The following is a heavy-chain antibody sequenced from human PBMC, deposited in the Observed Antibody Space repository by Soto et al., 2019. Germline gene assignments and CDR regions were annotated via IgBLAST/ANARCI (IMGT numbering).Heavy chain of an antibody. V-gene: IGHV3-30*18. D-gene: IGHD3-3*01. Sequence: PGGSLRLACVASGFTFSGYGMHWVRQAPGKGPEWVAVISYEGSNKYYADSVKGRFTISRDNSINTMYLEMNSLRAEDTAVYYCAKDRKTIFGVVPFSGGMDVWGQGTTVAVSS. J-gene: IGHJ6*02. CDR1: GFTFSGYG. CDR3: AKDRKTIFGVVPFSGGMDV. CDR2: ISYEGSNK.